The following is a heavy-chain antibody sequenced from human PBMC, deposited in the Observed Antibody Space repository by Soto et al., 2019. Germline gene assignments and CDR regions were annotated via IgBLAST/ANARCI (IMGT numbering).Heavy chain of an antibody. CDR3: ARAPDY. V-gene: IGHV4-30-2*01. CDR1: GGSISSGGYS. J-gene: IGHJ4*02. Sequence: QLQLQESGSGLVKPSQTLSLTCAVSGGSISSGGYSWSWMRQPPGKGLEWIGYIYHSGSTYYNPLPKSRVTISVDRDKNQFSLKLSSVNSADTAVDSCARAPDYWGQGTLVTVSS. CDR2: IYHSGST.